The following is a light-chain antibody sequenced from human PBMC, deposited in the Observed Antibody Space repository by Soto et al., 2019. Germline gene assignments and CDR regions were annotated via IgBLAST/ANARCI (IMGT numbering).Light chain of an antibody. V-gene: IGLV2-11*01. CDR3: CSYAGTYTPNVL. J-gene: IGLJ2*01. CDR2: DVT. CDR1: SSDVGRYNY. Sequence: QSVLTQPRSVSGSPGQSVTISCTGSSSDVGRYNYVSWYQQHPGKPPTLMIYDVTKRPSGVPDRFSGSKSGNTASLTISGLQAEDEADYYGCSYAGTYTPNVLFGGGTQLTVL.